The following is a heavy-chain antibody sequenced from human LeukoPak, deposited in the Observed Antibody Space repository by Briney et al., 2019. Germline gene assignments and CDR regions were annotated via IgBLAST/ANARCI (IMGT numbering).Heavy chain of an antibody. V-gene: IGHV4-38-2*02. D-gene: IGHD5-18*01. J-gene: IGHJ4*02. CDR3: ARSGYSYGLPDY. Sequence: TSETLSLTCTVSGYSISSGYYWGWIRQPPEKGLEWIGSIYHSGSTYYNPSLKSLVTISVDTSKNQFSLKLSSVTAADTAVYYCARSGYSYGLPDYWGQGTLVTVSS. CDR1: GYSISSGYY. CDR2: IYHSGST.